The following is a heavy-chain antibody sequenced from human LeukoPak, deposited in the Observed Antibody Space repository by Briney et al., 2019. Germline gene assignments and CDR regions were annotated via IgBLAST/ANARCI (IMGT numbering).Heavy chain of an antibody. CDR3: ARRYTGSPYFDY. V-gene: IGHV4-30-4*01. CDR1: GGSISTGDYY. CDR2: IYYSGST. Sequence: SETLSLTCTVSGGSISTGDYYWSWIRQPPGKDLEWIGYIYYSGSTNYNPSLKSRVTISVDTSMNQFSLKLSSVTAADTAVYYCARRYTGSPYFDYWGQGILVTVSS. J-gene: IGHJ4*02. D-gene: IGHD5-12*01.